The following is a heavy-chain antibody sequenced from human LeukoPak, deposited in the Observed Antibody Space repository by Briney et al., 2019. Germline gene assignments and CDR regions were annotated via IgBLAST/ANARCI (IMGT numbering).Heavy chain of an antibody. CDR2: ISSSGSTI. Sequence: PGGSLRLSCAASGFTFSSYEMNWVRQAPGKGLEWVSYISSSGSTIYYADFVRGRFTISRDNGKNSLYLQMNSLRVEDTAVYFCARDSTGWQADSFDIWGQGTKVTVSA. CDR1: GFTFSSYE. CDR3: ARDSTGWQADSFDI. J-gene: IGHJ3*02. V-gene: IGHV3-48*03. D-gene: IGHD2-8*02.